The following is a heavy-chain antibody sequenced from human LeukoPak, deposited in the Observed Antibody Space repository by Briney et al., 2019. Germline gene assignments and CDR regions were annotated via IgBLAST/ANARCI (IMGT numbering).Heavy chain of an antibody. CDR1: GGTFSSYA. D-gene: IGHD3-22*01. CDR3: ATWYYYDSSGTRHFDY. CDR2: IIPIFGTA. J-gene: IGHJ4*02. V-gene: IGHV1-69*06. Sequence: SVKVSCKASGGTFSSYAISWVRQAPGQGLEWMVGIIPIFGTANYAQKFQGRVTITADKSTSTAYMELSSLRSEDTAVYYCATWYYYDSSGTRHFDYWGQGTLVTVSS.